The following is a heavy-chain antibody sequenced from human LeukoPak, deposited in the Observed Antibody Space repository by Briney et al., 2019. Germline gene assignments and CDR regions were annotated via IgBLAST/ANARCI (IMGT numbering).Heavy chain of an antibody. CDR2: IWYDGSNK. Sequence: GGSLRLSCAASGFTFSSYGMHWVRQAPGKGLEWVAVIWYDGSNKYYADSVKGRFTISRDNSKNTLYLQMNSLRAEDTAVYYCAKERGYRNFDYWGQGTLVTVSS. J-gene: IGHJ4*02. D-gene: IGHD5-18*01. CDR3: AKERGYRNFDY. V-gene: IGHV3-33*06. CDR1: GFTFSSYG.